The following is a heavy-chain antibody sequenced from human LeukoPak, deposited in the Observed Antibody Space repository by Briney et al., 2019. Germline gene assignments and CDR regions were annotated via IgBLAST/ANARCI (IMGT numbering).Heavy chain of an antibody. CDR1: GRSISSGDYY. CDR3: ARVVWFGELAYYFDY. CDR2: IYYSGST. D-gene: IGHD3-10*01. V-gene: IGHV4-30-4*01. Sequence: SETLSLTCTVSGRSISSGDYYWSWIRQPPRKGLEWIGYIYYSGSTYYNPSLKSGVTISVDTSKNQFSLKLSSVTAADTAVYYCARVVWFGELAYYFDYWGQGTLDTVSS. J-gene: IGHJ4*02.